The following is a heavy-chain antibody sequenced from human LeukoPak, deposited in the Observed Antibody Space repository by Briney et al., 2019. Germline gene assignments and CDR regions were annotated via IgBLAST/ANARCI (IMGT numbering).Heavy chain of an antibody. V-gene: IGHV3-15*04. CDR3: ASEFWYRHVA. D-gene: IGHD1-1*01. CDR2: IERIADGGST. J-gene: IGHJ5*02. Sequence: GGSLTLSCEASGFAFREAWLTWVRQAPGKGLEWVGRIERIADGGSTQYAAPVKGRFSISRDDSKDTVYLQMSSLRTEDTAVYYCASEFWYRHVAWGQGSVVSVSS. CDR1: GFAFREAW.